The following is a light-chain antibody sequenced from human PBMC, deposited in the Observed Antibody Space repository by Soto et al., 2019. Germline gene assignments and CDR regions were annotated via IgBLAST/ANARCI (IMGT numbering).Light chain of an antibody. J-gene: IGLJ2*01. CDR3: SSYGGANTVV. CDR2: EVS. Sequence: QSVLTQPPSASGSPGQSVTISCTGTSNDVGGYNYVSWYQQHPGKAPKLMIHEVSKRPSVVPDRFSGSKSGNTASLTVSGLLTEDEAYYYGSSYGGANTVVFGGGTKLTVL. CDR1: SNDVGGYNY. V-gene: IGLV2-8*01.